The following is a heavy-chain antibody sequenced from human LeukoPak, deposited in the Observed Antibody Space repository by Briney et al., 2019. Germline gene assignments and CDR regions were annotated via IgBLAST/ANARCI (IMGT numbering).Heavy chain of an antibody. Sequence: PGGSLRLSCAASGFTFSSYSMNWVRQAPGKGLEWVSSISSSSSYIYYADSVKGRFTISRDNAKNSLYLQMNSLRAEDTAVYYCARHDYAMGYNWFDPWGQGTLVTVSS. CDR2: ISSSSSYI. CDR1: GFTFSSYS. V-gene: IGHV3-21*01. J-gene: IGHJ5*02. D-gene: IGHD4-17*01. CDR3: ARHDYAMGYNWFDP.